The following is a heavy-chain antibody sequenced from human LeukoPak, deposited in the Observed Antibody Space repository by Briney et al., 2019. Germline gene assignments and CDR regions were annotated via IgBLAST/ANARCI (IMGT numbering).Heavy chain of an antibody. CDR3: ARQKRGWGLQNAFDI. V-gene: IGHV4-61*02. Sequence: PSETLSLTCTVSGGSISSGTYYWSWIRQPAGKGLEWIGRIYTSGSTIYNPSLKSRVTISVDTSENQFSLKLSSVTAADTAVYYCARQKRGWGLQNAFDIWGQGTMVTVSS. CDR2: IYTSGST. CDR1: GGSISSGTYY. J-gene: IGHJ3*02. D-gene: IGHD4-11*01.